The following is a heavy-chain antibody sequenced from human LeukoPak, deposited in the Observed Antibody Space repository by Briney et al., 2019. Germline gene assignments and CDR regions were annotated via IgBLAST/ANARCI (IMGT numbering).Heavy chain of an antibody. D-gene: IGHD7-27*01. V-gene: IGHV3-9*01. Sequence: GGSLRLSCAASGFTFDDYAMHWVRQAPGKGLEWVSGISWNSGSIGYADSVKGRFTISRDNAKYSLYLQMDSLRAEDTAVYYCARDKRTGDSYFDSWGQGTLVTVSS. CDR2: ISWNSGSI. J-gene: IGHJ4*02. CDR3: ARDKRTGDSYFDS. CDR1: GFTFDDYA.